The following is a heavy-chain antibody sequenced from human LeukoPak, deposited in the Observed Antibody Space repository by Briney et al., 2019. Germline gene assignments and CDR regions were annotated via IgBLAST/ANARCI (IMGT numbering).Heavy chain of an antibody. CDR2: IYYSGST. D-gene: IGHD6-19*01. CDR1: GGSVSSGSNC. CDR3: ARGQGFGWYHFDY. V-gene: IGHV4-61*01. Sequence: SETLSLTCTVSGGSVSSGSNCWGWIRQPPGKGLEWIGYIYYSGSTNYNPSLKSRVTISVDTSKNQFSLRLISVTAADTAVYYCARGQGFGWYHFDYWGQGTLVTVPT. J-gene: IGHJ4*02.